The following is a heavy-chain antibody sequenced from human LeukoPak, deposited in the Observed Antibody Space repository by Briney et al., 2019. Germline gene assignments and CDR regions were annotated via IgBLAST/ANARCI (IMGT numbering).Heavy chain of an antibody. D-gene: IGHD2-15*01. Sequence: GGSLRLSCAASGFTFSSYAMNWVRQAPGKGLEWVSGIRGSGDTTYYADSVKGRRFTISRDNSKNTLYLQMNSVRAEDTAVYYCARPRGSYWYFDLWGRGTLVTVSS. V-gene: IGHV3-23*01. CDR3: ARPRGSYWYFDL. CDR1: GFTFSSYA. CDR2: IRGSGDTT. J-gene: IGHJ2*01.